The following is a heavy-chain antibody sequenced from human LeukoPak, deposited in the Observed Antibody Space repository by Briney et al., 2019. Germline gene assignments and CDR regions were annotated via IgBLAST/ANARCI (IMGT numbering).Heavy chain of an antibody. Sequence: GGSLRLSCAASGFTFSDYWIHWVRQAPGKGLVWVSRINTDGSITNYADSVKGRFSISRDNAKDTPYLQMSSLRAEDTAVYYCARDRGPRTGFMVREAYDYWGQGTLVTVSS. D-gene: IGHD3-10*01. CDR2: INTDGSIT. CDR1: GFTFSDYW. J-gene: IGHJ4*02. CDR3: ARDRGPRTGFMVREAYDY. V-gene: IGHV3-74*01.